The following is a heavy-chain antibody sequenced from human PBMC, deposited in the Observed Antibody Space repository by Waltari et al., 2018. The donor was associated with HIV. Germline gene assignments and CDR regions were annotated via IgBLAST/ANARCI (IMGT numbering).Heavy chain of an antibody. Sequence: QVQLQQWGAGLLKPSETLSLTCAVYGGSFIGYYWSWIRQPPGKGLEWIGEINHSGSTNYNPSLKSRVTRSVDTSKNQFSLKLSSVTAADTAVYYCARGLIYDSSGYYLNAFDIWGQGTMVTVSS. J-gene: IGHJ3*02. CDR2: INHSGST. V-gene: IGHV4-34*01. D-gene: IGHD3-22*01. CDR3: ARGLIYDSSGYYLNAFDI. CDR1: GGSFIGYY.